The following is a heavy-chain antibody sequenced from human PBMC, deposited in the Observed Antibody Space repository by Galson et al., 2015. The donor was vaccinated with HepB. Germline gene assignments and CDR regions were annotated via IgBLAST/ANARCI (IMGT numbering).Heavy chain of an antibody. Sequence: SLRLSCAASGFTFSSYSMNWVRQAPGKGLEWVSYISSSSSTIYYADSAKGRFTISRDNAKNSLYLQMNSLRAEDTAVYYCARDGRVSGSYIDYYYGMDVWGQGTTVTVSS. D-gene: IGHD1-26*01. CDR1: GFTFSSYS. CDR3: ARDGRVSGSYIDYYYGMDV. V-gene: IGHV3-48*01. CDR2: ISSSSSTI. J-gene: IGHJ6*02.